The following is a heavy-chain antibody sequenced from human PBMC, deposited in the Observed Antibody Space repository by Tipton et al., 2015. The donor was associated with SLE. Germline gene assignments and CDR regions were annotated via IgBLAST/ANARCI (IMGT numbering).Heavy chain of an antibody. CDR2: VYISGNT. D-gene: IGHD2-15*01. CDR1: GGSISSYY. Sequence: TLSLTCTVSGGSISSYYWNWIRQAAGKGLEWIGRVYISGNTNYNPSVQSRVTMSVDTSKNQFSLILSSVTAADTAVYDCARDAHGYYSGWMDYWGQGTLVTVSS. CDR3: ARDAHGYYSGWMDY. V-gene: IGHV4-4*07. J-gene: IGHJ4*02.